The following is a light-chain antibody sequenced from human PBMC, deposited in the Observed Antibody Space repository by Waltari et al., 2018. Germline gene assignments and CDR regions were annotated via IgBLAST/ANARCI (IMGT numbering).Light chain of an antibody. CDR3: MQGTHWPYT. Sequence: DVVMTQSPLSLPVTLGQPASISCTSSQSLVHSNGNTYLQWFQQRPGQSPRRLIYTVSNRESGVPDRFSGIGSGTDFTLKISRVEAEDVGVYFCMQGTHWPYTFGQGTRLDIK. J-gene: IGKJ2*01. V-gene: IGKV2-30*02. CDR1: QSLVHSNGNTY. CDR2: TVS.